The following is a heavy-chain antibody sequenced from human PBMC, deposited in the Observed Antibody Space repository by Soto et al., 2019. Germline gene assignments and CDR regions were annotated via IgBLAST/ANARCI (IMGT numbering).Heavy chain of an antibody. CDR2: ISGSGSST. CDR3: AKGTGGYDGSGYHFDY. CDR1: GFTLSNYV. V-gene: IGHV3-23*01. Sequence: LRFSCAASGFTLSNYVMTWVRQAPGKGLEWVSAISGSGSSTYYADSVKGRFTISRDNSKNTLYLQMSSLRADDTAVYYCAKGTGGYDGSGYHFDYWGQGTLVTVSS. J-gene: IGHJ4*02. D-gene: IGHD3-22*01.